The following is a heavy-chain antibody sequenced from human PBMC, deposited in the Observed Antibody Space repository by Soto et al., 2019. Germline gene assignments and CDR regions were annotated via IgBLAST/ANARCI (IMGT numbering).Heavy chain of an antibody. CDR1: GGSFNTHS. Sequence: QVQLVQSGAEVKKPGSSVKVSCKASGGSFNTHSISWVRQAPGQGPEWMGGIVPIFGTVYHAQKFRARVTITADESTSTVYMDLSSLRSEDTAIYYCAKDELDCEAATCYAYHGMDVWGQGTMVIVSS. D-gene: IGHD2-15*01. J-gene: IGHJ6*02. V-gene: IGHV1-69*13. CDR3: AKDELDCEAATCYAYHGMDV. CDR2: IVPIFGTV.